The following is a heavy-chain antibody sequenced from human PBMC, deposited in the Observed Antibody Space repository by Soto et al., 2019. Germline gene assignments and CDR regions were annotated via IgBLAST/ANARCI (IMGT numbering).Heavy chain of an antibody. CDR3: ATDDYGIFHY. CDR1: GYPFTTYY. Sequence: ASVKVSCKVSGYPFTTYYIHWVRQAPGQGLEWMGWIDPRSGGTVYGQKFQGRVTMTRDTSISTVYMDLSGLTSDDTALYYCATDDYGIFHYWGQGSLVTVSS. J-gene: IGHJ4*02. CDR2: IDPRSGGT. V-gene: IGHV1-2*02. D-gene: IGHD3-10*01.